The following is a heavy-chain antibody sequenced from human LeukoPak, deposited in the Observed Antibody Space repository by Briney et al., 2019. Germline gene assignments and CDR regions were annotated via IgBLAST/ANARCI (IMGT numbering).Heavy chain of an antibody. D-gene: IGHD7-27*01. CDR3: ATIKSGASDY. CDR1: GFTFSSYS. V-gene: IGHV3-48*04. J-gene: IGHJ4*02. Sequence: GGSLRLSCAASGFTFSSYSMNWVRQVPGKGLEWVSYISSASTTIYYVDSVKGRFAVSRDNAKNSLSLQMDSLRAEDTAVYYCATIKSGASDYWGQGTLVTVSS. CDR2: ISSASTTI.